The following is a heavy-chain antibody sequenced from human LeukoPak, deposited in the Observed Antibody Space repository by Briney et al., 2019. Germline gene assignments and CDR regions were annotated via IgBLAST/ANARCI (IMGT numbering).Heavy chain of an antibody. V-gene: IGHV3-30*02. J-gene: IGHJ4*02. CDR1: GFTFSTYG. Sequence: GGSLRLSCAASGFTFSTYGMHWVRQAPGEGLEWAAFIRYDGSNKYQADSVKGRFTISRDNAKNSLYLQMNSLRAEDTAVYYCARLGIAAAGTWEIFDYWGQGTLVTVSS. D-gene: IGHD6-13*01. CDR2: IRYDGSNK. CDR3: ARLGIAAAGTWEIFDY.